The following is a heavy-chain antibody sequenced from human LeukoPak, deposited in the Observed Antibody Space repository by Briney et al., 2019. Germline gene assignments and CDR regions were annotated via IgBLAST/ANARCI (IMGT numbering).Heavy chain of an antibody. CDR2: IKSKTDGGTT. Sequence: GGSLTLSCAASGFTFSNAWMSWVRQAPGKGLEWVGRIKSKTDGGTTDYAAPVKGRFTISRDDSKNTLYLQMNSLTTEDTAVYYCTTDREVTPDFDYWGQGTLVTVSS. D-gene: IGHD2-21*02. V-gene: IGHV3-15*01. CDR1: GFTFSNAW. J-gene: IGHJ4*02. CDR3: TTDREVTPDFDY.